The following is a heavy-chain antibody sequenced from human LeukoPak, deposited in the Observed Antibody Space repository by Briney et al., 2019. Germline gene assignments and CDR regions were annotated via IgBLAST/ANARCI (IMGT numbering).Heavy chain of an antibody. CDR1: GGSISSSYY. CDR3: ATRFGGYYVFDY. V-gene: IGHV4-39*01. Sequence: SETLSLTCTVSGGSISSSYYWGWIRQPPGKGLEWIGSIYYSGSTYYNPSLKSRVTISVDTSKNQFSLKLSSVTAADTAVYYCATRFGGYYVFDYWGQGTLVTVSS. J-gene: IGHJ4*02. CDR2: IYYSGST. D-gene: IGHD3-3*01.